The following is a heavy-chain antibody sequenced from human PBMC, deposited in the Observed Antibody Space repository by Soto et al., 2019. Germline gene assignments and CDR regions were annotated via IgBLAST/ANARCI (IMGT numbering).Heavy chain of an antibody. J-gene: IGHJ3*02. D-gene: IGHD3-3*01. CDR1: WYTFTSYY. CDR3: ARSHIPIFRVMGPDAFDI. Sequence: SGQVAFKASWYTFTSYYMHWVRQTPRQGLEGMGWIDPDSGGTNYAQKFQGRVTMTRDTSISTAYMELSRLRSAATAVYYCARSHIPIFRVMGPDAFDIWGQGLMLTVSS. V-gene: IGHV1-2*02. CDR2: IDPDSGGT.